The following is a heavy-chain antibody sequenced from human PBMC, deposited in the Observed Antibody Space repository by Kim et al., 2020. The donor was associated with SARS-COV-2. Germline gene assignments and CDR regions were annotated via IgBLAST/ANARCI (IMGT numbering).Heavy chain of an antibody. CDR1: GFTFSSYS. J-gene: IGHJ4*02. V-gene: IGHV3-21*01. D-gene: IGHD2-21*02. CDR3: AVAGRLADCGGDCYAPFDY. CDR2: ISSSSSYI. Sequence: GGSLRLSCAASGFTFSSYSMNWVRQAPGKGLEWVSSISSSSSYIYYADSVKGRFTISRDNAKNSLYLQMNSLRAEDTAVYYCAVAGRLADCGGDCYAPFDYWCEGTLVTVSS.